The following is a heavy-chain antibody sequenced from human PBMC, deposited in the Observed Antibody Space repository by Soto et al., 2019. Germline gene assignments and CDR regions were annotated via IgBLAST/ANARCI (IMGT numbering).Heavy chain of an antibody. J-gene: IGHJ6*02. Sequence: QVQLVQSGAEVKKPGASVKVSCKASGYTFTSYGISWVRQAPGQGLEWMGWISAYNGNTNYAQKLQGRVTMTTDTPTSTAYMELRSLRSDDTAVYYCLTIVGQNYYGMDVWGQGTTVTVSS. CDR3: LTIVGQNYYGMDV. D-gene: IGHD2-15*01. CDR1: GYTFTSYG. V-gene: IGHV1-18*01. CDR2: ISAYNGNT.